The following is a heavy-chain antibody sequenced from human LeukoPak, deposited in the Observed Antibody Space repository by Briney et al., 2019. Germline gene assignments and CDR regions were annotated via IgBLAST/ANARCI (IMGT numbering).Heavy chain of an antibody. CDR1: GFTFSNYY. CDR2: IGSSSSHT. J-gene: IGHJ5*02. D-gene: IGHD2-2*01. Sequence: GGSLRLSCAASGFTFSNYYMNWIRQAPGQGLEWVSYIGSSSSHTNYGDSVKGRFTISRDNAKNSLYLQMNSLRAEDTAVYYCARGYSSTSCHTADNWFDPWGQGTLVTVSS. V-gene: IGHV3-11*06. CDR3: ARGYSSTSCHTADNWFDP.